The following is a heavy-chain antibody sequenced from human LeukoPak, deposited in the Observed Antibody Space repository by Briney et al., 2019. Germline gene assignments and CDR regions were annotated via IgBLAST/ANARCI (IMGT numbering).Heavy chain of an antibody. D-gene: IGHD3-16*02. CDR1: GFTVSSNY. CDR2: IYSGGST. CDR3: AKDHGRYYDYVWGSYRDDY. Sequence: GGSLRLSCAASGFTVSSNYMSWVRQAPGKGLEWVSVIYSGGSTYYADSVKGRFTISRDNSKNTLYLQMNSLRAEDTAVYYCAKDHGRYYDYVWGSYRDDYWGQGTLVTVSS. J-gene: IGHJ4*02. V-gene: IGHV3-53*01.